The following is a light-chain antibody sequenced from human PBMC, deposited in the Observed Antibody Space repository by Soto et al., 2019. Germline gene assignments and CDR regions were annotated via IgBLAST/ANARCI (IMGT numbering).Light chain of an antibody. CDR3: SSFTSAYTFV. Sequence: QSALAQPASVSGSPGQSIAISCTGTSSDVGGYNYVSWYQQHPGKAPKFLISEVSIRPSGVSDRFSGSKSGNTASLTISGLQTEDEADYYCSSFTSAYTFVFGSGTKGTVL. CDR2: EVS. V-gene: IGLV2-14*01. J-gene: IGLJ1*01. CDR1: SSDVGGYNY.